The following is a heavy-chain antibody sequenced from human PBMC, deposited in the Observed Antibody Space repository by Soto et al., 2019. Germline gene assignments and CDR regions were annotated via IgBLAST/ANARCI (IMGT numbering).Heavy chain of an antibody. CDR3: AKAYFVWSSEQPYYFDY. CDR1: GFTFSNYA. J-gene: IGHJ4*02. Sequence: EVQLLDSGGGLVQPGGSLRLSCAASGFTFSNYAMTWVRQGPGKGLEWVSGISGSGGRSYYADSVKGRFTISRDNSKSTLYLQMISLRADDTAVYYCAKAYFVWSSEQPYYFDYWGQGTLVTVSS. CDR2: ISGSGGRS. V-gene: IGHV3-23*01. D-gene: IGHD3-16*01.